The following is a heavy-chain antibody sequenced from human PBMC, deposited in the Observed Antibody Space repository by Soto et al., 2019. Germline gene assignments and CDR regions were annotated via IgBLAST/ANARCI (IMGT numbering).Heavy chain of an antibody. CDR2: IVPIVDTS. J-gene: IGHJ4*02. Sequence: QVQLVQSGAEVRQPASSVKVSCKTSGGTFSSYAISWVRQAPGQGLEWMGGIVPIVDTSTYAQKFQGRVTITADESTSTVSMELSSLRSDDTAVYYCVRVVAIPGYPDNWGQGPLVPVSS. CDR3: VRVVAIPGYPDN. D-gene: IGHD5-12*01. V-gene: IGHV1-69*12. CDR1: GGTFSSYA.